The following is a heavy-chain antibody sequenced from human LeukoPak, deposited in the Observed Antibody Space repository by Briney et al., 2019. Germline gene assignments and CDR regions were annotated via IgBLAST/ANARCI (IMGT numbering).Heavy chain of an antibody. V-gene: IGHV3-21*01. J-gene: IGHJ6*03. Sequence: PGRSLRLSCAASGFTFSSYGMHWVRQAPGKGLEWVSSISGSSNYIYYGDSVKGRLTISRDNAKSSLYLQMNSLRAEDTAVYFCARGVSTGHYYYMDVWGKGTTVTVSS. CDR1: GFTFSSYG. CDR2: ISGSSNYI. CDR3: ARGVSTGHYYYMDV. D-gene: IGHD2-2*01.